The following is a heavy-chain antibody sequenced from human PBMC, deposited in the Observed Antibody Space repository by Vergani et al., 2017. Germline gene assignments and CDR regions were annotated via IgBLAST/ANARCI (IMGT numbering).Heavy chain of an antibody. J-gene: IGHJ5*02. CDR3: ARRWYSSGWYLFDP. V-gene: IGHV3-72*01. Sequence: EVQLVESGGGLVKPGGSLRLSCAASGFTFSDHYMDWVRQAPGKGLEWVGRTRNKANSYTTEYAASVKGRFTISRDDSKNSLYLQMNSLKTEDTAVYYCARRWYSSGWYLFDPWGQGTLVTVSS. D-gene: IGHD6-19*01. CDR1: GFTFSDHY. CDR2: TRNKANSYTT.